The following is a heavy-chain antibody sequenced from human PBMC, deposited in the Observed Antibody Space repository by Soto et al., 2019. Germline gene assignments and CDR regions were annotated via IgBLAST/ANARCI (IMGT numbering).Heavy chain of an antibody. J-gene: IGHJ4*02. CDR3: ARATPAGSADF. CDR2: ISYSGRS. Sequence: QVQLQESGPGLVKPSQTLSLTCTVSGGSNIRDGYYWSWIRQQPGKGLEWIAYISYSGRSYSNPSLKSRVTISADTSKNQFSLRLTSVTAADTAVYLGARATPAGSADFWGQGTLVTVSS. CDR1: GGSNIRDGYY. D-gene: IGHD2-2*01. V-gene: IGHV4-31*03.